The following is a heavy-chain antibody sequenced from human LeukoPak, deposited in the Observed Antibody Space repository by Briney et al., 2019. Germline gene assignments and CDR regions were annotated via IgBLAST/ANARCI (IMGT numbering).Heavy chain of an antibody. V-gene: IGHV1-69*06. Sequence: RASVKVSCKASGGTFSSYAISWVRQAPGQGLEWMGGIIPIFGTANYAQKFQGRVTITADKSTSTAYMELSSLRSEDTAVYYCASDPGYDYVWGSFFDYWGQGTLVTVSS. CDR3: ASDPGYDYVWGSFFDY. D-gene: IGHD3-16*01. CDR2: IIPIFGTA. J-gene: IGHJ4*02. CDR1: GGTFSSYA.